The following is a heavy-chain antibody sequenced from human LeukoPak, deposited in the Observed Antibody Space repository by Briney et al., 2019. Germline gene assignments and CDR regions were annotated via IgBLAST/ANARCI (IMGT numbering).Heavy chain of an antibody. V-gene: IGHV1-2*02. CDR2: TNPNSGGT. CDR3: ARVWIQLWLPHFDY. D-gene: IGHD5-18*01. Sequence: ASVKVSCKACGYTFTGYYMHWVRQAPGQGLEWMGWTNPNSGGTNYAQKFQGRVTMTRDTSISTAYMELSRLRSDDTAVYYCARVWIQLWLPHFDYWGQGTLVTVSS. CDR1: GYTFTGYY. J-gene: IGHJ4*02.